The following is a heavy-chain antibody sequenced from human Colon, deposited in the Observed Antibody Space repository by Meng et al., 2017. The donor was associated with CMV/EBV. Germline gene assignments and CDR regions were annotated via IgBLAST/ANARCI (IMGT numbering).Heavy chain of an antibody. V-gene: IGHV3-30-3*01. Sequence: GGSLRLSCVASGFTFSNSDMHWVRQAPGKGLEWVAVISKDGSNKYYTDSVKGRFTLSRDNSKNTLYLQMNSLRAEDTAVYYCARDIVVVPAAINYYYYGMDVWGQGTTVTVSS. CDR3: ARDIVVVPAAINYYYYGMDV. D-gene: IGHD2-2*02. CDR1: GFTFSNSD. CDR2: ISKDGSNK. J-gene: IGHJ6*02.